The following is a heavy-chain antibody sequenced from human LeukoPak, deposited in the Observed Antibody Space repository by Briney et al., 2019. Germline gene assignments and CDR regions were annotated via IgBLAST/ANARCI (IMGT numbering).Heavy chain of an antibody. CDR1: GGSISNYY. Sequence: PSETLSLTCSVSGGSISNYYWSWIRQPPGKGLEWVAYIHYSGNTNYNPSLKSRVTISVDTSKNQFSLKLASVTAVDTAVYYCARVDDTSGYFYKFDYWGQGTLVTVSS. CDR3: ARVDDTSGYFYKFDY. CDR2: IHYSGNT. J-gene: IGHJ4*02. D-gene: IGHD3-22*01. V-gene: IGHV4-59*01.